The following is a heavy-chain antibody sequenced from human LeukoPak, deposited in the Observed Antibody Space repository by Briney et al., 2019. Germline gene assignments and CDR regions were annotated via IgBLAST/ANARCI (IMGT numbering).Heavy chain of an antibody. J-gene: IGHJ4*02. CDR1: GFTFSSYA. CDR2: ISGSGGST. V-gene: IGHV3-23*01. Sequence: PAGTLSLSCAASGFTFSSYAMSWVRQAPGKGLEWVSAISGSGGSTYYAAPVKGRFTISRDNSKNTLYLQMNSLRAEDTAVYYCAKDGGSSSWYYFDYWGQGTLVTVSS. CDR3: AKDGGSSSWYYFDY. D-gene: IGHD6-13*01.